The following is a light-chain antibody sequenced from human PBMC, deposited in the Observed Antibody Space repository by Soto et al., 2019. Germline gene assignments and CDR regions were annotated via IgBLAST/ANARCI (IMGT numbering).Light chain of an antibody. CDR2: GAS. CDR3: QQYYDWPIT. J-gene: IGKJ5*01. Sequence: EVVLTQSPGTLSLSPGERATLSCRASQSVNSNSLAWYQQKPGQAPRVFIYGASTRATGIPARFSGSGSGTEFTLTISSLQSEDFAVYYCQQYYDWPITFGEGTRLEIK. CDR1: QSVNSN. V-gene: IGKV3-15*01.